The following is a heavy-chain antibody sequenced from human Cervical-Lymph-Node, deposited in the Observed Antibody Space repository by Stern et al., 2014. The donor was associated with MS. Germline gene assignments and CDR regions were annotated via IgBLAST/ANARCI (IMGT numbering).Heavy chain of an antibody. D-gene: IGHD5-18*01. V-gene: IGHV2-5*02. CDR2: IYWDDDK. CDR3: AHGLEIRLWAAY. Sequence: QITLKESGPTLVKPTQTLTLTCAFSGFSLSTSGVGVGWIRQPPGKALDWLALIYWDDDKRYSPSLKSRLTITKDTSKNQVVLTMTNMDPVDTATYYCAHGLEIRLWAAYWGQGTLVTVSS. J-gene: IGHJ4*02. CDR1: GFSLSTSGVG.